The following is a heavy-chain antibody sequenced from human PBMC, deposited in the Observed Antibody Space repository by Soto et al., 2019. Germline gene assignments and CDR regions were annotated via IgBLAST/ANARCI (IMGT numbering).Heavy chain of an antibody. CDR2: ISSDGNNN. Sequence: GGSLRLSCAASGFTFRSYGIHWVRQAPGKGLEWVAVISSDGNNNYYADSVKGRFTISRDNSKNTVYLQMNSLGAEDTAVYYCAKASYKWNDYSEYWGQGTLVTVSS. V-gene: IGHV3-30*18. CDR1: GFTFRSYG. CDR3: AKASYKWNDYSEY. D-gene: IGHD1-20*01. J-gene: IGHJ4*02.